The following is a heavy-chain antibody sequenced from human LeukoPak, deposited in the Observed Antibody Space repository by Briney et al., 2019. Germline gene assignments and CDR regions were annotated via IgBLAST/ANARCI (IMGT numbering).Heavy chain of an antibody. V-gene: IGHV1-46*01. CDR3: ARDRHYGDYLYYFDY. CDR1: GYTFTSYY. Sequence: ASVKVSCKASGYTFTSYYMHWVRQAPGQGLEGMGIINPSGGSTIYAQKSHGRVTMPRDTSTSTVYMELSSLRSEDTAVYYCARDRHYGDYLYYFDYGGQGTLVTVS. J-gene: IGHJ4*02. D-gene: IGHD4-17*01. CDR2: INPSGGST.